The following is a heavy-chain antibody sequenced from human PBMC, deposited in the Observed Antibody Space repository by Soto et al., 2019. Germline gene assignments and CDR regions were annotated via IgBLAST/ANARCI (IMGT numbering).Heavy chain of an antibody. J-gene: IGHJ4*02. CDR1: GFTFSSYG. CDR2: ISYDGSNK. V-gene: IGHV3-30*18. Sequence: QVQLVESGGGVVQPGRSLRLSCAASGFTFSSYGMHWVRQAPGKGLEWVAVISYDGSNKYYADSVKGRFTISRDNSKNTLYVQMNSLRAEDTAVYYCAKRLIAAAGYDYWGQGTLVTVSS. D-gene: IGHD6-13*01. CDR3: AKRLIAAAGYDY.